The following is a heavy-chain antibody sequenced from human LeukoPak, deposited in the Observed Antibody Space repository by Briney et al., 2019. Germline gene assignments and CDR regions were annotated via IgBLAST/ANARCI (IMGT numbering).Heavy chain of an antibody. CDR1: GFTFSSYG. J-gene: IGHJ3*02. CDR2: ISYDGSNK. CDR3: ANPLISIPGIAAAGTADI. D-gene: IGHD6-13*01. V-gene: IGHV3-30*18. Sequence: GGSLRLSCAASGFTFSSYGMHWVRQAPGKGLEWVAVISYDGSNKYYADSVKGRFTISRDNSKNTLYLQMNSLRAEDTAVYYCANPLISIPGIAAAGTADIWGQGTMVTVSS.